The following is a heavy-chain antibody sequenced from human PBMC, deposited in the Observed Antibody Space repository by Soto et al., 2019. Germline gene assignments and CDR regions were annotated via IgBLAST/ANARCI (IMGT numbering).Heavy chain of an antibody. CDR1: GGSISGGVYY. Sequence: QVQLQESGPGLVKPSQTLSLTCTVSGGSISGGVYYWSWIRQPPGKGLAWIGYIFDSGSTYYNPSLKSRVTISVDTSKNQFSLRLSSVTAADTAVYYCAREIIPLTTDWYFALWGRGTLVTVSS. J-gene: IGHJ2*01. CDR3: AREIIPLTTDWYFAL. V-gene: IGHV4-30-4*01. CDR2: IFDSGST. D-gene: IGHD4-17*01.